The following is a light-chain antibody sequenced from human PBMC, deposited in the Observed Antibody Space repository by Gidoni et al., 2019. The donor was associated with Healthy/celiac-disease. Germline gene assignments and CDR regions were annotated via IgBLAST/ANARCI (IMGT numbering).Light chain of an antibody. V-gene: IGLV3-25*03. CDR2: KDS. CDR1: ALPKQY. Sequence: SYELTLPPSVSVSPGQTARTTSSGDALPKQYAYWYQQKPGQAPVLVIYKDSERPSGIPERFAGSSSGTTVTLTISGVQAEDEADYYCQSADSSGTYVVFGGGTKLTVL. CDR3: QSADSSGTYVV. J-gene: IGLJ2*01.